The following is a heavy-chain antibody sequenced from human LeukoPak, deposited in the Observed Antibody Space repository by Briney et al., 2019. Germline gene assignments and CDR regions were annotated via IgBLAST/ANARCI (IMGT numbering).Heavy chain of an antibody. CDR1: GYSFTSYW. CDR2: IYPGDSDT. CDR3: ARHVXXGVGYYDSNWFDP. Sequence: GESLKISCKGSGYSFTSYWIGWARQMPGKGLEWMGIIYPGDSDTRYSPSFQGQVTISADKSISTAYLQWSSLKASDTAMYYCARHVXXGVGYYDSNWFDPWGQGTLVTVSS. D-gene: IGHD3-22*01. V-gene: IGHV5-51*01. J-gene: IGHJ5*02.